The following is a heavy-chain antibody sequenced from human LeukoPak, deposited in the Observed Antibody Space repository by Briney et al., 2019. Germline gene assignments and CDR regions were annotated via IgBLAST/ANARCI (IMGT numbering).Heavy chain of an antibody. CDR2: IKQDGSEK. J-gene: IGHJ6*04. D-gene: IGHD1-1*01. CDR1: GFTFSGYW. V-gene: IGHV3-7*01. CDR3: ASSTGMDV. Sequence: PGGSLRLSCAASGFTFSGYWMSWVRQAPGKGLEWVAKIKQDGSEKYYVDSVKGRFTISRDNAKNSVYLEMNSLRVEDTAVYYCASSTGMDVWGKGTTVTVSS.